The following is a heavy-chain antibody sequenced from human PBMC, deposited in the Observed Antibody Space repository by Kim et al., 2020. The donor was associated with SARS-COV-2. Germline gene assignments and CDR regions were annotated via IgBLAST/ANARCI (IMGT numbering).Heavy chain of an antibody. V-gene: IGHV3-11*01. CDR3: ARGYQLFSFHS. J-gene: IGHJ4*02. CDR1: GFIFNDYF. CDR2: ISKSGTTI. Sequence: GGSLRLSCAASGFIFNDYFMSWIRQAPGGGLEWISYISKSGTTIYYAYSVKGRFTISRENAENSLYLQMTSLRADDTAVYYCARGYQLFSFHSWGQGTLV. D-gene: IGHD2-2*01.